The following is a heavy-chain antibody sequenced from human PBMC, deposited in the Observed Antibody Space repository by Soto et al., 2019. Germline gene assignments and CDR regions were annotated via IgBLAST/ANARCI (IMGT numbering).Heavy chain of an antibody. V-gene: IGHV4-39*01. Sequence: SETLSLTCTVSGGSISSSSYYWGWIRQPPGKGLEWIGSIYYSGSTYYNPSLKSRVTISVDTSKNQFSLKLSSVTAADTAVYYCARVPRGGDCSDAFDIWGQGTMVTVSS. CDR1: GGSISSSSYY. CDR2: IYYSGST. D-gene: IGHD2-21*02. CDR3: ARVPRGGDCSDAFDI. J-gene: IGHJ3*02.